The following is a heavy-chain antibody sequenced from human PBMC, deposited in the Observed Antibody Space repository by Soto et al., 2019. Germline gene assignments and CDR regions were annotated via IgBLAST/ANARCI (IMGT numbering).Heavy chain of an antibody. CDR2: IRTRGEGGTT. CDR3: TAYIASTIANWGVDH. D-gene: IGHD5-12*01. CDR1: GFTFTYAW. V-gene: IGHV3-15*07. J-gene: IGHJ4*02. Sequence: EVQLVESGGGLVQPGGSLRLSCAASGFTFTYAWMIWVRQAPGKGLECVGRIRTRGEGGTTDYAAPVKGRFSVSRDDSRNTLYLQMNSLQTEDTAIYYCTAYIASTIANWGVDHWGQGTLVTVSS.